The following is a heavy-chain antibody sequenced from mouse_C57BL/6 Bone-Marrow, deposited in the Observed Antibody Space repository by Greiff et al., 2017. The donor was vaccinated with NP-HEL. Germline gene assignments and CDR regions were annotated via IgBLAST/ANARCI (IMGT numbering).Heavy chain of an antibody. D-gene: IGHD2-12*01. CDR2: IDPETGGT. CDR3: TRRGGYYTFFDY. J-gene: IGHJ2*01. CDR1: GYTFTDYE. V-gene: IGHV1-15*01. Sequence: QVQLQQSGAELVRPGASVTLSCKASGYTFTDYEMHWVKQTPVHGLEWIGAIDPETGGTAYNQKFKGKAILTADKSSSTAYMELRSLTSEDSAVYYCTRRGGYYTFFDYWGQGTTLTVSS.